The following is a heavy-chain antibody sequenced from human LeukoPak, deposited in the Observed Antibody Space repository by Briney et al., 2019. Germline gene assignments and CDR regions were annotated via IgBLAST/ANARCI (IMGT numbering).Heavy chain of an antibody. Sequence: GGSLRLSCAASGFTFSSYSMNWVRQAPGKGLEWVPYISSSSSTIFYADSVKGRFTISRDNAKNSLYLQMNSLRAEDTAVYYCARTTMTTVTNYYYYYMDVWGKGTTVTVSS. CDR2: ISSSSSTI. V-gene: IGHV3-48*01. J-gene: IGHJ6*03. D-gene: IGHD4-17*01. CDR1: GFTFSSYS. CDR3: ARTTMTTVTNYYYYYMDV.